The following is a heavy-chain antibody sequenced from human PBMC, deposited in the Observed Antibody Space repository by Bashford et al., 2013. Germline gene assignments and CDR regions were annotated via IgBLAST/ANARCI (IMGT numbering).Heavy chain of an antibody. CDR2: INPNGGKT. V-gene: IGHV1-46*01. J-gene: IGHJ4*02. CDR1: GYTLTDYY. CDR3: WWELLGLDS. D-gene: IGHD1-26*01. Sequence: VASVKVSCKASGYTLTDYYIHWVRQAPGQRLEWMGIINPNGGKTDNRQKFQGRLTMTRHTSTSTVYMELTSLTSEDTAVYYCWWELLGLDSWGQGILVTVSS.